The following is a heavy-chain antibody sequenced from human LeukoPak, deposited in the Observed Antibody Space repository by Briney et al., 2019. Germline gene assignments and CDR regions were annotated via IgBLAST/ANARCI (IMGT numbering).Heavy chain of an antibody. V-gene: IGHV4-59*01. CDR3: ARRKGREQQLVGDSWFDP. Sequence: SETLSLTCTVSGGSISSYYWSWIRQPPGKGLEWIGYIYYSGSTNYNPSLKSRVTISIDTSKSQFSLRLSSVTAADTAVYYCARRKGREQQLVGDSWFDPWGQGTLVIVSS. D-gene: IGHD6-13*01. CDR1: GGSISSYY. CDR2: IYYSGST. J-gene: IGHJ5*02.